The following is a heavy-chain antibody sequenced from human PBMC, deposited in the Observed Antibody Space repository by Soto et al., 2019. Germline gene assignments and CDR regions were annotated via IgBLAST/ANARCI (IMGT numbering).Heavy chain of an antibody. CDR3: ARGRYYYGSGSYPH. D-gene: IGHD3-10*01. V-gene: IGHV4-34*01. J-gene: IGHJ4*02. CDR2: INHSGST. Sequence: PSETPSLTCAVYGGSFSGYYWSWIRQPPGKGLEWIGEINHSGSTNYNPSLKSRVTISVDTSKNQFSLKLSSVTAADTAVYYCARGRYYYGSGSYPHWGQGILVTVSS. CDR1: GGSFSGYY.